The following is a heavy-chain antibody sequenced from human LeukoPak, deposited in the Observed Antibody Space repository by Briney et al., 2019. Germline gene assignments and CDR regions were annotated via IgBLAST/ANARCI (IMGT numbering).Heavy chain of an antibody. D-gene: IGHD3-22*01. CDR2: ISGSGGST. Sequence: GGSLRLSCAASGFTFSSHAMTWVRQAPGKGLEWVSGISGSGGSTYYADSVKGRFTISRDNSKNTLYLQMNSLRAEDTAVYYCAAISYYYDSSGWGQFDYWGQGTLVTVSS. J-gene: IGHJ4*02. CDR3: AAISYYYDSSGWGQFDY. CDR1: GFTFSSHA. V-gene: IGHV3-23*01.